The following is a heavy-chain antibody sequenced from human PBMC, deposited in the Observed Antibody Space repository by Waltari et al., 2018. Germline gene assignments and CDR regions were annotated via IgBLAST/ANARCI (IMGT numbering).Heavy chain of an antibody. CDR3: ARGPLVIPKYYFDF. J-gene: IGHJ4*02. CDR1: GFTFSSYS. Sequence: EVQLVESGGGLVEPGGYLRLSCAASGFTFSSYSMSWVRQAPGKGLEWVSYIGTSSSTILYADSVKGRFTISRDNAKNSLYLQMDSLRVEDTAVYYCARGPLVIPKYYFDFWGQGSLVTVSS. CDR2: IGTSSSTI. D-gene: IGHD1-26*01. V-gene: IGHV3-48*04.